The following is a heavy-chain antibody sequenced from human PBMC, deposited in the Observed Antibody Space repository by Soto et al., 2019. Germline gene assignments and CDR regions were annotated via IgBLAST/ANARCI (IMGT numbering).Heavy chain of an antibody. CDR3: ARGLRGSSWSPQLIFDY. V-gene: IGHV4-34*01. CDR1: GGSFSGYY. CDR2: INHGGST. J-gene: IGHJ4*02. D-gene: IGHD6-13*01. Sequence: SETLSLTCAVYGGSFSGYYWSWIRQPPGKGLEWIGEINHGGSTNYNPSLKSRVTISVDTSKNQFSLKLSSVTAADTAVYYCARGLRGSSWSPQLIFDYWGQGTLVTVSS.